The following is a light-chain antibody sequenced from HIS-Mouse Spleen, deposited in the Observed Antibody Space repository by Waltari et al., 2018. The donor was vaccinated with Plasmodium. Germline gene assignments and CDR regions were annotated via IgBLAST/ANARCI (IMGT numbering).Light chain of an antibody. J-gene: IGKJ1*01. CDR1: QSVSSSY. CDR2: GAS. CDR3: QQYGSSGT. Sequence: EIVLTQSPGTLSLSPGDRATLSCRASQSVSSSYLDWYQQKHGQAPRLLIYGASSRATGIPDRFSGSGSGTDFTLTISRLEPEDFAVYYCQQYGSSGTFGQGTKVEIK. V-gene: IGKV3-20*01.